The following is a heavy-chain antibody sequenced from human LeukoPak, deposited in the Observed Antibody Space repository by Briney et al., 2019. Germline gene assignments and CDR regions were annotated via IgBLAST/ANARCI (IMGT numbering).Heavy chain of an antibody. CDR1: GFTFTDYS. CDR3: AREGGDGDYYYYMDV. Sequence: GGSLGLSCSASGFTFTDYSMSWVRQAPGKGLEWVSIISRVSTYIYYADSVKGRFTVSRDNAKSSLYLQMTSLRAEDTAVYFCAREGGDGDYYYYMDVWGKGTTVTVSS. D-gene: IGHD2-21*02. CDR2: ISRVSTYI. V-gene: IGHV3-21*01. J-gene: IGHJ6*03.